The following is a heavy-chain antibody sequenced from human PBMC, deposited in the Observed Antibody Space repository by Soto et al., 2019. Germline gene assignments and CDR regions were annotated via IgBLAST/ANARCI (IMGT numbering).Heavy chain of an antibody. Sequence: GGSLRLSCAASGFTFSDHYMDWVRQAPGKGLEWVGRTRNKANSYTTEYAASVKGRFTISRDESKNSLYLQMNSLKTEDTAVYYCARVAREYNFDYWGQGTLVTVSS. CDR2: TRNKANSYTT. J-gene: IGHJ4*02. CDR1: GFTFSDHY. D-gene: IGHD6-6*01. V-gene: IGHV3-72*01. CDR3: ARVAREYNFDY.